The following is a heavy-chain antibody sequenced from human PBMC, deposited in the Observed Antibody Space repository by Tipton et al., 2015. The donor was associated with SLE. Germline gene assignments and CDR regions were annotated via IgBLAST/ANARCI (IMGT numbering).Heavy chain of an antibody. CDR2: IYDTGST. CDR3: ARTYGDAAFDL. Sequence: GLVKPSETLSLTCTVSGDSIISHYWSWIRQSPGKGLEWIGYIYDTGSTHYNPSLKSRITISLDTSKNQFALKLSSVTAADTALYYCARTYGDAAFDLWGQGTKVTVSS. V-gene: IGHV4-59*11. J-gene: IGHJ3*01. CDR1: GDSIISHY. D-gene: IGHD4-17*01.